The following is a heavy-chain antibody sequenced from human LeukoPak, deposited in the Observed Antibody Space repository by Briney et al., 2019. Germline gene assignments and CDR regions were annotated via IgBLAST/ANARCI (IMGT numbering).Heavy chain of an antibody. CDR2: IYYSGST. Sequence: SETLSLTCSVSGGSISSHYWSWIRQPPGKGLEWVGYIYYSGSTKYNPSLKSRVTISVDTSKNQFSLKLSSVTAADTAVYYCARGGTTVTPGLLWFDPWGQGTLVTVSS. D-gene: IGHD4-17*01. V-gene: IGHV4-59*11. J-gene: IGHJ5*02. CDR3: ARGGTTVTPGLLWFDP. CDR1: GGSISSHY.